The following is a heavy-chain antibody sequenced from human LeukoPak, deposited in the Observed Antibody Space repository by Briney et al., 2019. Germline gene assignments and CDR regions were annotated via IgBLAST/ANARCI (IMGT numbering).Heavy chain of an antibody. Sequence: GGSLRLSCTASGFTFGEYAVSWFRRAPGKGLKWVGFIRSKPYGGTTESAASVKGRFSISRDDSESIAYLQMNSLKTEDTAVYYCARVRYSGVGGRFDAFDIWGQGTMVTVSS. CDR1: GFTFGEYA. CDR2: IRSKPYGGTT. V-gene: IGHV3-49*03. D-gene: IGHD1-26*01. CDR3: ARVRYSGVGGRFDAFDI. J-gene: IGHJ3*02.